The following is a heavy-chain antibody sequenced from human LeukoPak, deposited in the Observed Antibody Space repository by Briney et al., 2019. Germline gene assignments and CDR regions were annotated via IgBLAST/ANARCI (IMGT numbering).Heavy chain of an antibody. Sequence: PGGSLRLSCAASGFSFGSHPMNWVRQAPGKGLEWVSGITGSGDYTYYIDSVQGRFTISRDNAKNSLYLQMNSLRAEDTAVYYCARDSLSHKYSSSSLYFDYWGQGTPVTVSS. CDR1: GFSFGSHP. CDR3: ARDSLSHKYSSSSLYFDY. V-gene: IGHV3-23*01. CDR2: ITGSGDYT. J-gene: IGHJ4*02. D-gene: IGHD6-6*01.